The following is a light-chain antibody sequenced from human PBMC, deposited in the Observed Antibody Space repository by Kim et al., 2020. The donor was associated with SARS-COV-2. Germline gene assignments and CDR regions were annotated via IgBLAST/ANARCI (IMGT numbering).Light chain of an antibody. CDR2: YDT. CDR1: INANKN. CDR3: HVWDSSNDHRV. Sequence: PGKTPRITCGGHINANKNVHWYQQRPGQAPVLVIYYDTDRPSGIPVRFSGSNSGNTATLTISRVEAGDEADYYCHVWDSSNDHRVFGGGTQLTVL. V-gene: IGLV3-21*04. J-gene: IGLJ3*02.